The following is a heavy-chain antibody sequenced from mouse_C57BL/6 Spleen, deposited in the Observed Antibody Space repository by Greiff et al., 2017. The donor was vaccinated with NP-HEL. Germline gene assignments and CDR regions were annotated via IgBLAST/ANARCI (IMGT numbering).Heavy chain of an antibody. CDR1: GFTFSSYT. V-gene: IGHV5-9*01. Sequence: EVMLVESGGGLVKPGGSLKLSCAASGFTFSSYTMSWVRQTPEKRLEWVATISGGGGNPYYPDSVKGRFTISRDNAKNTLYLQMSSLRSEDTAVYYCARDYGLDYWGQGTTLTVSA. D-gene: IGHD1-2*01. CDR3: ARDYGLDY. J-gene: IGHJ2*01. CDR2: ISGGGGNP.